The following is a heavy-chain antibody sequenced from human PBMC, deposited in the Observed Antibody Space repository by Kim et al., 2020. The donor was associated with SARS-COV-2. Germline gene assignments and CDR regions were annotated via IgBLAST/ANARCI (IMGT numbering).Heavy chain of an antibody. Sequence: GGSLRLSCAASGFTFSTYAMSWVRQPLGKGLEWVSVITGSGDSRYYADSMKGRFIISRDNSETTLYLQMNSLRVEDTAVYYCARDPAATLRWFDLWGQGTLVIVSS. CDR3: ARDPAATLRWFDL. D-gene: IGHD6-25*01. CDR2: ITGSGDSR. J-gene: IGHJ5*02. V-gene: IGHV3-23*01. CDR1: GFTFSTYA.